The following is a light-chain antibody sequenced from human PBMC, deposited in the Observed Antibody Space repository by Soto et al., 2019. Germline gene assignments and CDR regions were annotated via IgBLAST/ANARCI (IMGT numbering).Light chain of an antibody. CDR2: DVC. CDR3: TSYTTNKTPL. J-gene: IGLJ2*01. CDR1: SSDVGGYNY. Sequence: QSALTQPASVSGSPGQSITISCTGTSSDVGGYNYVSWYQQHPGKAPKLMIYDVCSRPSGVSNRFSGSKSGNTASLTISGLLSEDEADYYCTSYTTNKTPLFGGGTKLTVL. V-gene: IGLV2-14*03.